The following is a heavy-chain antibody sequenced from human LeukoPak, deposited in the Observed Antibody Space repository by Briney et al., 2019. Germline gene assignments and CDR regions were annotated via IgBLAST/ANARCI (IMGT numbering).Heavy chain of an antibody. CDR1: GFTFSSYE. CDR2: IGTAGDT. CDR3: ARGGDYHQYDY. V-gene: IGHV3-13*01. D-gene: IGHD3-16*01. J-gene: IGHJ4*02. Sequence: GGSRRPSCAASGFTFSSYEMHWVRQATGKGLEWVSAIGTAGDTYYPGSVTGRFTISRENAKNSLYLQMNSLRAGDTAVYYCARGGDYHQYDYWGQGTLVTVSS.